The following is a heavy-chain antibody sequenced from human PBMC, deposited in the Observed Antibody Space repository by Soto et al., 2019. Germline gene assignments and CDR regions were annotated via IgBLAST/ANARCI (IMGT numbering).Heavy chain of an antibody. CDR3: AKDRFSSGWYDGAFDI. J-gene: IGHJ3*02. CDR2: ISGSGGST. V-gene: IGHV3-23*01. D-gene: IGHD6-19*01. CDR1: GFTFSSYA. Sequence: GGSLRLSCAASGFTFSSYAMSWVRQAPGKGLEWVSAISGSGGSTYYADSVKGRFTISRDNSKNTLYLQMNSLRAEDTAVYYCAKDRFSSGWYDGAFDIWGQGTMVTVSS.